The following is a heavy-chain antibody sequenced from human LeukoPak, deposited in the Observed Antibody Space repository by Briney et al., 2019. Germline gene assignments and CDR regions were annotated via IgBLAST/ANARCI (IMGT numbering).Heavy chain of an antibody. CDR2: ISSSSSYT. CDR1: GFTFSSYA. CDR3: ARVGIAAAGGDAFDI. V-gene: IGHV3-21*05. J-gene: IGHJ3*02. D-gene: IGHD6-13*01. Sequence: GGSLRLSCAASGFTFSSYAMSWVRQAPGKGLEWVSYISSSSSYTNYADSVKGRFTISRDNAKNSLYLQMNSLRAEDTAVYYCARVGIAAAGGDAFDIWGQGTKVTVSS.